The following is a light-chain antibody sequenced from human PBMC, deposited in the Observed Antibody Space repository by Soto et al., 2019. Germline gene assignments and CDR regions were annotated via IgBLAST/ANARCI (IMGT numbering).Light chain of an antibody. CDR1: QSVSSTF. V-gene: IGKV3-20*01. CDR2: GGS. J-gene: IGKJ1*01. CDR3: GQFVSAPPRT. Sequence: EIVLTQSPGTLSLSPGERATLSCRASQSVSSTFLAWYRQKPGQTPRLLIFGGSNRATGIPDRFSGSGSGTDFTPTITRLEPEDFAVYYCGQFVSAPPRTFGQGTKVDIK.